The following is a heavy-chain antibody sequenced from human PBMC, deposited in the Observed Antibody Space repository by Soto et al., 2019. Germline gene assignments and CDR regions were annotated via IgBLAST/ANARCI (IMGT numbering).Heavy chain of an antibody. J-gene: IGHJ4*02. D-gene: IGHD3-16*01. CDR3: ARESPVGGHDY. V-gene: IGHV3-48*03. CDR1: GFTFSSYE. CDR2: ISSSGSTI. Sequence: PGGSLRLSCAASGFTFSSYEMNWVRQAPGKGLEWVSYISSSGSTIYYADSVKGRFTISRDNAKNSLYLQMNSLRAEDTAVYYCARESPVGGHDYWGQGILVTVSS.